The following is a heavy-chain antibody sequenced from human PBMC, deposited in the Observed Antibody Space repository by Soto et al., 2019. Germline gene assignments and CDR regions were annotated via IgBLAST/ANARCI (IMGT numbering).Heavy chain of an antibody. CDR1: GFTFNDYA. V-gene: IGHV3-9*01. D-gene: IGHD2-21*01. CDR3: AKEWCGGGEGRWALDS. CDR2: ISWNSGSR. Sequence: EVRLVESGGGLVQPGRSLRLSCVASGFTFNDYAMHWVRQVPGKGLEWVSSISWNSGSRGYVDSVKGRFTISRDNAENSLYLQMNSLRPEDTALYYCAKEWCGGGEGRWALDSWGQGTMVTVSS. J-gene: IGHJ3*02.